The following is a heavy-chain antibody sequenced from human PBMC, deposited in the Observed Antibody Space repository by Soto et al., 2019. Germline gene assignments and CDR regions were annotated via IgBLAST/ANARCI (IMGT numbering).Heavy chain of an antibody. CDR2: ISSSGSTI. D-gene: IGHD2-2*01. CDR3: ARDGEYCSSTSCLNAFYYYYGMDV. V-gene: IGHV3-11*01. Sequence: GGSLRLSCAASGFTFSDYYMSWIRQAPGKGLEWVSYISSSGSTIYYADSVKGRFTISRDNAKNSLYLQMNSLRAEDTAVYYCARDGEYCSSTSCLNAFYYYYGMDVWGQGTTVTVSS. J-gene: IGHJ6*02. CDR1: GFTFSDYY.